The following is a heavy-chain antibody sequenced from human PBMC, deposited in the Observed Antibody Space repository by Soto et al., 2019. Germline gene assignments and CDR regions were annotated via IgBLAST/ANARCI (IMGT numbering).Heavy chain of an antibody. V-gene: IGHV3-9*01. CDR3: AKCMGAYDSSGYYDYYYYGMDV. D-gene: IGHD3-22*01. Sequence: EVQLVESGGGLVQPGRSLRLSCAASGFTFDDYAMHWVRQAPGKGLEWVSGISWNSGSIGYADSVKGRFTISRDNAKNSLYLQMNSLRAEDTALYYCAKCMGAYDSSGYYDYYYYGMDVWGQGTTVTVSS. CDR2: ISWNSGSI. CDR1: GFTFDDYA. J-gene: IGHJ6*02.